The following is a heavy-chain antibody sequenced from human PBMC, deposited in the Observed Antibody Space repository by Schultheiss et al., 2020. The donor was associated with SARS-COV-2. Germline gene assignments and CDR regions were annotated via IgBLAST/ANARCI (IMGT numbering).Heavy chain of an antibody. CDR2: IYYSGST. J-gene: IGHJ2*01. D-gene: IGHD2-2*01. V-gene: IGHV4-61*05. CDR3: ARSNIVVVPATYDWYFDL. Sequence: SQTLSLTCTVSGGSISSSSYYWGWIRQPPGKGLEWIGYIYYSGSTNYNPSLKSRVTISVDTSKNQFSLKLSSVTAADTAVYYCARSNIVVVPATYDWYFDLWGRGTLVTVSS. CDR1: GGSISSSSYY.